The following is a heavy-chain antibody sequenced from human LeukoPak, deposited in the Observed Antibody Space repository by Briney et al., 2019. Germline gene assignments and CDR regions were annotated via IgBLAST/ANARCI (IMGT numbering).Heavy chain of an antibody. CDR3: AKDRTAAAGALYYYYGMDV. D-gene: IGHD6-13*01. J-gene: IGHJ6*02. CDR1: GFTFSSYA. V-gene: IGHV3-23*01. Sequence: GGSLRLSCAASGFTFSSYAMSWVRQAPGKGLEWVSAISGSGGSTYYADSVKGRFTISRDNSKNTLYLQMNSLRAEDTAVYYCAKDRTAAAGALYYYYGMDVWGQGTTVTVSS. CDR2: ISGSGGST.